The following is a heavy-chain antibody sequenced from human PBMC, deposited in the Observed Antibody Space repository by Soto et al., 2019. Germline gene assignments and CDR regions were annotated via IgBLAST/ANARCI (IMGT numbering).Heavy chain of an antibody. CDR3: AREEGSGSYSYPYFFDY. CDR1: GGTLSSYA. J-gene: IGHJ4*02. Sequence: GASVKVSCKASGGTLSSYAISWVRQAPGQGLEWMGGIIPIFGTANYAQKFQGRVTITADESTSTAYMELSSLRSEDTAVYYCAREEGSGSYSYPYFFDYWGQGTLVTVSS. D-gene: IGHD3-10*01. V-gene: IGHV1-69*13. CDR2: IIPIFGTA.